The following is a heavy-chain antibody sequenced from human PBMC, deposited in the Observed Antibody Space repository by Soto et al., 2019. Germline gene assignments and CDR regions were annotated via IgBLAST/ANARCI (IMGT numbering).Heavy chain of an antibody. Sequence: PSETLSLTCTVSGGSISSYYWSWIRQPPGKGLEWIGYIYYSGSTNYNPSLKSRVTISVDTSKNQFSLKLSSVTAADTAVYYCARLWGDNWNSDGNFDYWGQGTLVTVSS. CDR2: IYYSGST. CDR3: ARLWGDNWNSDGNFDY. V-gene: IGHV4-59*08. D-gene: IGHD1-7*01. CDR1: GGSISSYY. J-gene: IGHJ4*02.